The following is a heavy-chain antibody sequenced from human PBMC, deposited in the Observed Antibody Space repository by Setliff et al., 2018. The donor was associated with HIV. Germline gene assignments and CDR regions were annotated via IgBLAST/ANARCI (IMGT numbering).Heavy chain of an antibody. CDR1: GFTFSNYE. V-gene: IGHV3-48*03. J-gene: IGHJ4*02. CDR2: ITGSKK. CDR3: ARDFSTYYSIDS. Sequence: PGGSLRLSCAASGFTFSNYEMSWVRQAPGKGPEWVSYITGSKKYDADFVKGRFTISRDNSKNTLYLQMNSLRTDDTAVYFCARDFSTYYSIDSWGQGTLVTVSS. D-gene: IGHD3-22*01.